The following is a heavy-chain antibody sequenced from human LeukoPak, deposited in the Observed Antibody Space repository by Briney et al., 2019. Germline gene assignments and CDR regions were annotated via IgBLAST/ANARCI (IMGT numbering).Heavy chain of an antibody. V-gene: IGHV3-11*05. CDR3: AKVSPTGRAFDC. Sequence: GGSLRLSCAASGFTFSDYYMSWIRQAPGKGLEWISYTSSGSSFTAYADSVKGRFPISRDNAKNSLYLQMSSLRGEDTAVYYCAKVSPTGRAFDCWGQGTLVTVSS. J-gene: IGHJ4*02. CDR2: TSSGSSFT. CDR1: GFTFSDYY. D-gene: IGHD1-1*01.